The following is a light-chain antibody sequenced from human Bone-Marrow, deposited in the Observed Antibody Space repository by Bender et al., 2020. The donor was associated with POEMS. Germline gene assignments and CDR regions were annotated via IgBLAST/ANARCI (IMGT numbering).Light chain of an antibody. Sequence: QSVLTQAPSASGTPGQKVTMSCSGSSSNIGTANVYWYQQLPGTAPKLLIYYDDLLTPGVSDRFSASKSGTSASLAISELQSEDEDLYYCSDWDDSLSGWVFGGGTKLTVL. V-gene: IGLV1-44*01. J-gene: IGLJ3*02. CDR2: YDD. CDR3: SDWDDSLSGWV. CDR1: SSNIGTAN.